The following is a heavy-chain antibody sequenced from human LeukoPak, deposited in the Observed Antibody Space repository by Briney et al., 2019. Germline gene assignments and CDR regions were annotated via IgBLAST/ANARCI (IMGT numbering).Heavy chain of an antibody. J-gene: IGHJ4*02. D-gene: IGHD2-15*01. CDR3: ARARDRGLFDY. V-gene: IGHV6-1*01. CDR1: GDSVSSNSVV. CDR2: TYYRSKWYN. Sequence: SQTLSLTCAISGDSVSSNSVVWNWLRQSPSRGLEWLGRTYYRSKWYNDHAVSVKSRITINPDTSKNQFSLQLNSVTPEDTAVYYCARARDRGLFDYWGQGTLVTVSS.